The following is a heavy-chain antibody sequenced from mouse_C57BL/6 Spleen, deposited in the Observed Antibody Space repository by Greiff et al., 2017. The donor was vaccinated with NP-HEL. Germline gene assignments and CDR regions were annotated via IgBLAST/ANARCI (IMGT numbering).Heavy chain of an antibody. CDR3: ARQGLRRGFDY. J-gene: IGHJ2*01. CDR1: GFTFSSYT. Sequence: EVKLMESGGGLVKPGGSLKLSCAASGFTFSSYTMSWVRQTPEKRLAWVATISGGGGNTYYPDSVKGRFTISRDNAKNTLYLQMSSLRSEDTALYYCARQGLRRGFDYWGQGTTLTVSS. V-gene: IGHV5-9*01. CDR2: ISGGGGNT. D-gene: IGHD2-4*01.